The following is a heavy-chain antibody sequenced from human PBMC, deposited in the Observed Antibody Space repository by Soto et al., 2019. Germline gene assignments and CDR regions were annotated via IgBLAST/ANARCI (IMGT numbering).Heavy chain of an antibody. V-gene: IGHV3-21*01. Sequence: GGSLRLSCAGSGFTFSNYTMNWVRQAPGKRLEWVSSISRSNSYIKYADSVKGRFTVSRDNAKNSLYLQMSSLRVEDTAIYYCAKVNYIAVAGEIDYWGQGTLVTVSS. CDR3: AKVNYIAVAGEIDY. CDR2: ISRSNSYI. CDR1: GFTFSNYT. D-gene: IGHD6-19*01. J-gene: IGHJ4*02.